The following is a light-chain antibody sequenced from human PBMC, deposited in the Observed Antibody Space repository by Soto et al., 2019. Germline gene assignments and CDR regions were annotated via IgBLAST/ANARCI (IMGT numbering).Light chain of an antibody. V-gene: IGKV1-5*03. CDR2: KVS. CDR3: QNYDTYPYT. Sequence: DIQMTQSPSTLSASVGDRVTISCRASQSMRGYLAWYQQKPGKATKLLIYKVSNLDNGVPPRFSGAGSGTEFTLSISALQPDDFATYYCQNYDTYPYTFGQGTKLEIK. J-gene: IGKJ2*01. CDR1: QSMRGY.